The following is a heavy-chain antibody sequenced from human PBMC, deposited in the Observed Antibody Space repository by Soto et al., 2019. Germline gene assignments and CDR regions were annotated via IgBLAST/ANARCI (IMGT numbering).Heavy chain of an antibody. J-gene: IGHJ5*02. CDR2: IYDTGST. D-gene: IGHD3-9*01. CDR3: ARDSGILTGYYRA. CDR1: GSDITTYY. Sequence: PSETLSLTCTVSGSDITTYYWSWLRQSPGKGLEWIGHIYDTGSTNYNPSLKSRVTISVDTSKNQFSLKLSSVTAADTAVYYCARDSGILTGYYRAWGQGTLVTVSS. V-gene: IGHV4-59*01.